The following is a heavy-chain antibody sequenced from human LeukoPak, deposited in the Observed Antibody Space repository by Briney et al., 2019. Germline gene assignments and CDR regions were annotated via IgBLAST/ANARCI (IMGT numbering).Heavy chain of an antibody. D-gene: IGHD5-12*01. J-gene: IGHJ6*02. Sequence: GGSLRLSCAASGFTFSSYEMNWVRQAPGKGLEWVSYISSSGSTIYYADSVKGRFTISRDNSKNTLYLQMNSLRAEDTAVYYCAKEESGYDSRYYGMDVWGQGTTVTVSS. V-gene: IGHV3-48*03. CDR1: GFTFSSYE. CDR2: ISSSGSTI. CDR3: AKEESGYDSRYYGMDV.